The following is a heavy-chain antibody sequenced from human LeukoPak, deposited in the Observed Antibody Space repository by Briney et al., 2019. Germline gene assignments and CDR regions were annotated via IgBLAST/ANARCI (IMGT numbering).Heavy chain of an antibody. CDR1: GFTVSSYA. CDR3: AKDPRPTVTYYFDY. J-gene: IGHJ4*02. CDR2: ISGSGGST. Sequence: GGSLRLSCAASGFTVSSYAMSWGRHAPGKGLEWVSAISGSGGSTYYADSVKGRFTISRDNSKNTLYLQMNSLRAEDTAVYYCAKDPRPTVTYYFDYWGQGTLVTVSS. D-gene: IGHD4-17*01. V-gene: IGHV3-23*01.